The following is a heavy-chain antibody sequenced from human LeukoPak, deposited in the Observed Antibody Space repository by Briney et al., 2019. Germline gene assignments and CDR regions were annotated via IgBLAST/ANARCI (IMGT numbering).Heavy chain of an antibody. D-gene: IGHD3-9*01. CDR3: AATESTYYDILTELPQLFDY. Sequence: PGGSLRLSCAASGFTFSSYSMNWDRQAPGKGLEWVSSISSSSSYIYYADSVKGRFTISRDNAKNSLYLQMNSLRAEDTAVYYCAATESTYYDILTELPQLFDYWGQGTLVTVSS. V-gene: IGHV3-21*01. CDR2: ISSSSSYI. J-gene: IGHJ4*02. CDR1: GFTFSSYS.